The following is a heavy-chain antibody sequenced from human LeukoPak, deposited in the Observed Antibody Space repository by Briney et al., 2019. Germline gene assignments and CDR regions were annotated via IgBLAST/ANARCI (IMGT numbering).Heavy chain of an antibody. CDR3: ATVLRYFDWLPSNAFDI. D-gene: IGHD3-9*01. CDR2: VYYSGST. CDR1: GGSISSGDYY. Sequence: PSQTLSLTCTVSGGSISSGDYYWSWIRQPPGKGLEWIGYVYYSGSTYYNPSLKSRVTISVDTSKNQFSLKLNSVTAADTAVYYCATVLRYFDWLPSNAFDIWGQGTMVTVSS. J-gene: IGHJ3*02. V-gene: IGHV4-30-4*01.